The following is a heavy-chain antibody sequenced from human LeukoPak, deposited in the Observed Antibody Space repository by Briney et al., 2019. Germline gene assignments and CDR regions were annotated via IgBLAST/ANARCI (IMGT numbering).Heavy chain of an antibody. Sequence: ASETLSLTCTVSGGSTSSYYWSWIRQPPGKGLEWIGNIYYSGSTNYNPSLKSRVIMSVDTSKNQFSLKLFSVTAADTAVYYCARGSSWNYGIFDYWGQGTLVTVSS. V-gene: IGHV4-59*12. CDR1: GGSTSSYY. CDR3: ARGSSWNYGIFDY. D-gene: IGHD1-7*01. CDR2: IYYSGST. J-gene: IGHJ4*02.